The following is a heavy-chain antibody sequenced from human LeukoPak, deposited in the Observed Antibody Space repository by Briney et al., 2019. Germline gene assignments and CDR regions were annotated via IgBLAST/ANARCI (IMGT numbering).Heavy chain of an antibody. D-gene: IGHD6-13*01. V-gene: IGHV3-9*01. CDR1: GFTFDDYA. CDR3: VKDGRVAPYSSPSWFDP. CDR2: ISWNSGSI. J-gene: IGHJ5*02. Sequence: GRSLRLSCAASGFTFDDYAMHWVRQAPGKGLEWVSGISWNSGSIGYADSVKGRFTISRDNAKNSLYLQMNSLRAEDTALYYCVKDGRVAPYSSPSWFDPWGQGTLVTVSS.